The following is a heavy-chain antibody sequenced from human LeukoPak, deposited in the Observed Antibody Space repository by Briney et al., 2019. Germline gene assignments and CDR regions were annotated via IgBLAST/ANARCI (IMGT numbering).Heavy chain of an antibody. Sequence: GGSLRLSCAASGFTFSSYAMSWVRQAPGKGLEWVSLINDSGGNTYYADSVKGRFTISRDNSKNTLFLQMGSLRAEDTAVYYCAKTSAGIRGGYFDYWGQGTLVTVSS. CDR1: GFTFSSYA. V-gene: IGHV3-23*01. CDR3: AKTSAGIRGGYFDY. D-gene: IGHD3-10*01. J-gene: IGHJ4*02. CDR2: INDSGGNT.